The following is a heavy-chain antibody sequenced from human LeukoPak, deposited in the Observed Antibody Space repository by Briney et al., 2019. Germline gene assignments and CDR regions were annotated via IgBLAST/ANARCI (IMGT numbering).Heavy chain of an antibody. Sequence: SQTLPLTCTVSGGSISSGDYYWSWIRQPPGKGLEWIGYIYYSGSTYYNPSLKSRVTISVDTSKNQFSLKLSSVTAADTAVYYCAREKSGSMVRGVIDYWGQGTLVTVSS. J-gene: IGHJ4*02. CDR1: GGSISSGDYY. CDR2: IYYSGST. V-gene: IGHV4-30-4*01. CDR3: AREKSGSMVRGVIDY. D-gene: IGHD3-10*01.